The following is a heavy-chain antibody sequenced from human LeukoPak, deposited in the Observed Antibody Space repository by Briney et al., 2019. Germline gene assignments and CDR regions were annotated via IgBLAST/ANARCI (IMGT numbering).Heavy chain of an antibody. J-gene: IGHJ4*02. D-gene: IGHD2-15*01. V-gene: IGHV1-2*02. Sequence: ASVKVSCKASGYTFTGYYMHWVRQAPGQGLEWMGWINPNSGGTNYAQRFQGRVTMTRDTSISTAYMELRSLRSDDTAVYYYARDHLSGGSCPGYWGQGTLVTVSS. CDR1: GYTFTGYY. CDR2: INPNSGGT. CDR3: ARDHLSGGSCPGY.